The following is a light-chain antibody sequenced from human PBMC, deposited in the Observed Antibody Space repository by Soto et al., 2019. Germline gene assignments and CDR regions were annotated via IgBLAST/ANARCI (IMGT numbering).Light chain of an antibody. J-gene: IGKJ1*01. V-gene: IGKV1-5*03. CDR2: KAS. CDR3: QQPSYWPRT. CDR1: QSINSW. Sequence: DVQMTQSPATRSTTVEDRVTITCRASQSINSWLAWYQQKPGKAPKFLIYKASTLESGVPSRFSGSGSGTEFTLTISSLQPDDFAVDYSQQPSYWPRTFGQRTKVDIK.